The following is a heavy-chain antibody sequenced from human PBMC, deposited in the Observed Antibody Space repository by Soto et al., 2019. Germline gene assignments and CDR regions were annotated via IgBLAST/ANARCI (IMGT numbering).Heavy chain of an antibody. CDR3: AIVLSITMVRGVNYYVTDV. Sequence: VTVYCKASGYTFTGYYLHWVRQAHGQGLEWMGWINPNSGGTNYAQKFQGWVTMTRDTSISTAYMELSRLRSDDTAVYYCAIVLSITMVRGVNYYVTDVWGKGTTVTVSS. CDR1: GYTFTGYY. J-gene: IGHJ6*04. D-gene: IGHD3-10*01. CDR2: INPNSGGT. V-gene: IGHV1-2*04.